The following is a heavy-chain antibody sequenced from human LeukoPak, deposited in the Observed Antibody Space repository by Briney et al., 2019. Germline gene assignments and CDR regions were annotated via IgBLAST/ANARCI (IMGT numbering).Heavy chain of an antibody. CDR3: ARAHYYGSGSYYP. CDR2: IYYSGST. J-gene: IGHJ5*02. V-gene: IGHV4-39*07. D-gene: IGHD3-10*01. CDR1: GGSISSSSYY. Sequence: PSETLSLTCTVSGGSISSSSYYWGWIRQPPGKGLEWIGSIYYSGSTYYNPSLKSRVTISVDTSKNQFSLKLSSVTAADTAVYYCARAHYYGSGSYYPWGQGTLVTVSS.